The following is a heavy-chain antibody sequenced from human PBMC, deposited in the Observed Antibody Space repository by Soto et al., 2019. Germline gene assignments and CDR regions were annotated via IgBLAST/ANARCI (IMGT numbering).Heavy chain of an antibody. CDR2: IWYDGITK. Sequence: QVQLVESGGGVVQPGRSLRLSCAASGFSLSGYGMHWVRQAPGKGLEWVGIIWYDGITKNYADSVKGRFSISRDSSKNMVYLQMDSLRVEDTAVYYCARDVDTTSHLNWFDPWGQGTLVTVSS. V-gene: IGHV3-33*01. CDR3: ARDVDTTSHLNWFDP. D-gene: IGHD5-18*01. J-gene: IGHJ5*02. CDR1: GFSLSGYG.